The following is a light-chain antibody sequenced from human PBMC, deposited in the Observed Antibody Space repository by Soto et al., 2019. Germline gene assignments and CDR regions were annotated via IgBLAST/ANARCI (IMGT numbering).Light chain of an antibody. CDR1: QTISTY. V-gene: IGKV1-39*01. CDR2: AAS. Sequence: DIQMTQSPSSLSASVGDRVTITCRATQTISTYLNRYQHKPGKAPKLLIYAASSLQSGVPSRFSGSGSGTDFTLTISSLQPEDFASYYCQQSYSIPFTFGPGTKVDIK. CDR3: QQSYSIPFT. J-gene: IGKJ3*01.